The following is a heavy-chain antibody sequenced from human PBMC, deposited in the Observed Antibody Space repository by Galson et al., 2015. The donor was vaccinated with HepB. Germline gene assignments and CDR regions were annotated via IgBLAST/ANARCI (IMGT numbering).Heavy chain of an antibody. Sequence: SVKVSCKASGYTFTSYAMNWVRQAPGQGLEWMGWINTNTGNPTYAQGFTGRFVFSLDTSVSTAYLQISSLKAEDTAVYYCARDALGYDFWSGSFDPWGQGTLVTVSS. D-gene: IGHD3-3*01. V-gene: IGHV7-4-1*02. CDR2: INTNTGNP. CDR1: GYTFTSYA. CDR3: ARDALGYDFWSGSFDP. J-gene: IGHJ5*02.